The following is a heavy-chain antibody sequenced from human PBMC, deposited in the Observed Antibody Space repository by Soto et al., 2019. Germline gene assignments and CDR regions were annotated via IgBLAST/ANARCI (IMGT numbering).Heavy chain of an antibody. D-gene: IGHD5-18*01. CDR1: GYSFTSHW. CDR2: IDPSDSYT. Sequence: RGSLKISCKGSGYSFTSHWISWVRQMPGKGLEWMGRIDPSDSYTNYSPSFQGHVTISADKSISTAYLQWSSLKASDTAMYYCASHSYGIGDYWGQGTLVTVS. CDR3: ASHSYGIGDY. V-gene: IGHV5-10-1*01. J-gene: IGHJ4*02.